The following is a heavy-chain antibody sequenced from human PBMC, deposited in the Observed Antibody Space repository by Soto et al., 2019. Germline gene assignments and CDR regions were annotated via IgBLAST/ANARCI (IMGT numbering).Heavy chain of an antibody. J-gene: IGHJ4*01. CDR3: TGECSGWALEY. CDR2: IWYDGSNT. D-gene: IGHD6-19*01. CDR1: GFTFSRYA. V-gene: IGHV3-33*01. Sequence: QVQLVESGGGVVQAGRSLTLSCAASGFTFSRYAMLWVRQAPDKALEWVAVIWYDGSNTYYADSVKGRFTLSRDNSKNTLCLQINSLGAEDTAVYYCTGECSGWALEYWGHGTLVAVS.